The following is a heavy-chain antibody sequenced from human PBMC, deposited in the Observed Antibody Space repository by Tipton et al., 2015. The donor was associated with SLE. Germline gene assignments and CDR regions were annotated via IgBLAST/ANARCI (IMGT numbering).Heavy chain of an antibody. V-gene: IGHV3-20*04. CDR2: INWNGGST. Sequence: SLRLSCAASGFTFDDYGMSWVRQAPGKGLEWVSGINWNGGSTGYADSVKGRFTISRDNAKNSLYLQMNSLGAEDTALYYCARKGCSGDNCYSDYWGQGTLVTVSS. CDR1: GFTFDDYG. D-gene: IGHD2-15*01. J-gene: IGHJ4*02. CDR3: ARKGCSGDNCYSDY.